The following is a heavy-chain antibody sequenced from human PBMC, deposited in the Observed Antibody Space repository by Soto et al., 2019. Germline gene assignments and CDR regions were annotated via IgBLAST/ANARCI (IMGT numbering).Heavy chain of an antibody. CDR1: GGSISSGGYS. CDR2: IYHSGST. D-gene: IGHD3-22*01. Sequence: KPSETLSLTCAVSGGSISSGGYSWSWIRQPPGKGLEWIGYIYHSGSTYYNPSLKSRVTISVDRSKNQFSLKLSSVTAADTAVYYCARLNNRRRLYYDSSGYYPTFDYWGQGTLVTVSS. V-gene: IGHV4-30-2*01. CDR3: ARLNNRRRLYYDSSGYYPTFDY. J-gene: IGHJ4*02.